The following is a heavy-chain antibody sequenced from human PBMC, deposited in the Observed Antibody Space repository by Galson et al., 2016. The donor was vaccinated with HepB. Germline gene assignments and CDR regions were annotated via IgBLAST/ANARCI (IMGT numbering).Heavy chain of an antibody. Sequence: SMRLSCAASGFTFSRYEMNWVRQAPGKGLEWVSYISSSGTTIYYADSVKGRFNISRDNAKNSLYLQMNSLRAEDTAVYYCAREPVRLDDLLTGPPKNPDYWGQGTLVTVSS. V-gene: IGHV3-48*03. CDR3: AREPVRLDDLLTGPPKNPDY. CDR1: GFTFSRYE. CDR2: ISSSGTTI. J-gene: IGHJ4*02. D-gene: IGHD3-9*01.